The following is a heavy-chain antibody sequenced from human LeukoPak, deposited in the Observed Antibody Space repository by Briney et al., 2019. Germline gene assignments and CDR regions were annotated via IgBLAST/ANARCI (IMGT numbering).Heavy chain of an antibody. V-gene: IGHV1-8*01. J-gene: IGHJ5*02. D-gene: IGHD3-3*01. Sequence: ASVKVSCKASGYTFASYDINWVRQAPGQGLEWMGWMNPNSGNTGYAQKFQGRVTMTRNTSISTAYMELSSLRSEDTAVYYCARGPDYDSSWFDPWGQGTLVTVSS. CDR1: GYTFASYD. CDR3: ARGPDYDSSWFDP. CDR2: MNPNSGNT.